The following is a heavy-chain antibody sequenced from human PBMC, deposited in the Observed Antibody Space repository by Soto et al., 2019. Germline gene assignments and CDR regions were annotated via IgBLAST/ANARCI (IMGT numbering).Heavy chain of an antibody. CDR2: ISSNGGST. Sequence: SGGSLRLSCSASGFTFSSYAMHWVRQAPGKGLEYVSAISSNGGSTYYADSVKGRFTISRDNSKNTLYLQMSSLRAEDTAVYYCVKERYSSSWAYYYYGMDVWGQGTTVTVSS. D-gene: IGHD6-13*01. J-gene: IGHJ6*02. CDR3: VKERYSSSWAYYYYGMDV. CDR1: GFTFSSYA. V-gene: IGHV3-64D*06.